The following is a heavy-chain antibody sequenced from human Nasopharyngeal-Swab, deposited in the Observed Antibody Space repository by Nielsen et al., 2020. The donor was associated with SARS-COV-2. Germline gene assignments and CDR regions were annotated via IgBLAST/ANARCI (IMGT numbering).Heavy chain of an antibody. Sequence: SLKISCAASGFTFDDYAMHWVRQAPGKGLEWVSGISWNSGSIGYADSVKGRFTISRDNSKNTVYLQMNSLRAEDTAIYYCARDEAGTANSGFDYWGQGTLVTVSS. CDR1: GFTFDDYA. CDR3: ARDEAGTANSGFDY. CDR2: ISWNSGSI. D-gene: IGHD1-1*01. V-gene: IGHV3-9*01. J-gene: IGHJ4*02.